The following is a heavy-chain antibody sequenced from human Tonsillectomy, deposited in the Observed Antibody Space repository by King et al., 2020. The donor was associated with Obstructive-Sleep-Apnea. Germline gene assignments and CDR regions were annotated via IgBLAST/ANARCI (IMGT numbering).Heavy chain of an antibody. J-gene: IGHJ6*02. Sequence: VQLVESGGGLVQPGRSLRLSCAASGFTFDDYAMHWVRQAPGKGLEWVSGISWSSGNIGYADSVKGRFTISRDNAKNSLYLQMNSLRAEDTALYYCAKVGEPIILYYGMDVWGQGTTVTVSS. CDR2: ISWSSGNI. V-gene: IGHV3-9*01. CDR3: AKVGEPIILYYGMDV. D-gene: IGHD5-12*01. CDR1: GFTFDDYA.